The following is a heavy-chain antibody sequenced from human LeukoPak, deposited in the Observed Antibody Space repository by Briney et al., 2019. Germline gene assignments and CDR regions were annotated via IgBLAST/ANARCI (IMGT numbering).Heavy chain of an antibody. D-gene: IGHD1-26*01. CDR2: IRYDGSNK. V-gene: IGHV3-30*02. CDR3: AKDPNSGSSYLTNVDY. CDR1: GFTFSSYG. J-gene: IGHJ4*02. Sequence: GGSLRLSCAASGFTFSSYGMHWVRQAPGKGLEWVAFIRYDGSNKYYADSVKGRFTISRDNSKSTLYLQVNSLRPEDTALYHCAKDPNSGSSYLTNVDYWGQGTLVTVSS.